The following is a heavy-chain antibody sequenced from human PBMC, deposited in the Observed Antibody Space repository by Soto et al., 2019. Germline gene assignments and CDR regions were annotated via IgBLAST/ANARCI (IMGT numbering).Heavy chain of an antibody. CDR3: ARRWEGYGFWSKRFDP. CDR1: GGSISSSSYY. V-gene: IGHV4-39*01. CDR2: IYNRGST. Sequence: QLQLQESGPGLVKPSETLSLTCTVSGGSISSSSYYWGWIRQPPGKGLEWIGSIYNRGSTYYNPSLKSRGTISIETSTNTFCLKPSSVAAADTAVYSCARRWEGYGFWSKRFDPWGKGALITVSS. D-gene: IGHD3-3*01. J-gene: IGHJ5*02.